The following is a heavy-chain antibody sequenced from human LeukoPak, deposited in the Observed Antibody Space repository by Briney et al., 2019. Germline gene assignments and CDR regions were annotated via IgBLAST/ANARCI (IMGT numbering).Heavy chain of an antibody. CDR1: GGSINSYY. CDR2: VSDTGST. D-gene: IGHD3-16*01. V-gene: IGHV4-59*01. CDR3: ARTTTTFND. J-gene: IGHJ4*01. Sequence: SETLSLTCTVSGGSINSYYWSWIRQPPGKGLEWIGYVSDTGSTNYNPSLKSRVTISVDTSKNQFYLKLASVTAADTAVYYCARTTTTFNDWGHGTLVTVSS.